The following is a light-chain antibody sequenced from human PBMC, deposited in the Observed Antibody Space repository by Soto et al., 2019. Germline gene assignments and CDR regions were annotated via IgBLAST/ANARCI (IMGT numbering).Light chain of an antibody. J-gene: IGLJ1*01. CDR2: RNS. Sequence: QSVLTQSPSASGTPGQRVTISCSGSASTIGRNYVYWYQQLPGTAPKLLIYRNSQWPSGVPDRFSGSKSGTSASLAISGLRSEDEADCYCAAWDDNLSGLYVFGAGTKVTVL. V-gene: IGLV1-47*01. CDR1: ASTIGRNY. CDR3: AAWDDNLSGLYV.